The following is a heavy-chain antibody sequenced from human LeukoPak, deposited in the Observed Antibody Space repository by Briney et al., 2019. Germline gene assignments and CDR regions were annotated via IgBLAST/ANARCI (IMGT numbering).Heavy chain of an antibody. CDR1: GGSFSGYY. D-gene: IGHD6-13*01. V-gene: IGHV4-34*01. J-gene: IGHJ2*01. CDR3: ARVYYSNSYDYWYFDL. Sequence: PSETLSLTCAVYGGSFSGYYWSWIRQPPGKGLEWIGEINHSGSTNYNPSLKSRVTISVDTSKNQFSLKVTSVTAADTAVYYCARVYYSNSYDYWYFDLWGRGTLVTVSS. CDR2: INHSGST.